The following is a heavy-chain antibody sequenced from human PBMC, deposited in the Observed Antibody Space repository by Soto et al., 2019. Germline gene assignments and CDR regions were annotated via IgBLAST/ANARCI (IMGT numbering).Heavy chain of an antibody. CDR2: ISYDGSNK. Sequence: GGSLRLSCAASGFTFSSYAMHWVRQAPGKGLEWVAVISYDGSNKYYADSVKGRFTISRDNSKNTLYLQMNSLRAEDTAVYYCASPSEYYYGSGSYPQYFQHWGQGTLVTVSS. J-gene: IGHJ1*01. CDR1: GFTFSSYA. V-gene: IGHV3-30-3*01. D-gene: IGHD3-10*01. CDR3: ASPSEYYYGSGSYPQYFQH.